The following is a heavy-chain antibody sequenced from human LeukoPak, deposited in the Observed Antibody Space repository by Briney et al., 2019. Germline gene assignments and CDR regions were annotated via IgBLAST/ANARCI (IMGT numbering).Heavy chain of an antibody. CDR3: ARDLGRAGTRPHYYGMDV. CDR2: TYYRSKWYN. J-gene: IGHJ6*02. D-gene: IGHD6-13*01. CDR1: GDSVSSNSAA. Sequence: SQTLSLTCAISGDSVSSNSAAWNWIRQSPSRGLEWLGRTYYRSKWYNDYAVSVKSRITIKPDTSKNQFSLQLNSVTPEDTAVYYCARDLGRAGTRPHYYGMDVWGQGTTVTVSS. V-gene: IGHV6-1*01.